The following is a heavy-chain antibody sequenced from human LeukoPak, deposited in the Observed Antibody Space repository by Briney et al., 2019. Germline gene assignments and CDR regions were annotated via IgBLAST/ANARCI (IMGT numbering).Heavy chain of an antibody. D-gene: IGHD1-14*01. CDR2: IKQDGNEK. Sequence: GGSLRLSCAASGFTFDSYWMNWVRQAPGKGLEWVANIKQDGNEKYYVDSVKGRFTIYRDNAENSLYLQMNSLRAEDTAVYYCTRDPLTQNDYWGQGTLGTVSS. V-gene: IGHV3-7*01. J-gene: IGHJ4*02. CDR3: TRDPLTQNDY. CDR1: GFTFDSYW.